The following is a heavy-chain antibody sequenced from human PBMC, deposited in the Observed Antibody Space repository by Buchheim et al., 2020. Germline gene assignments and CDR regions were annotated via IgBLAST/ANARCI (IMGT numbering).Heavy chain of an antibody. CDR3: AKEGYYYGMDV. J-gene: IGHJ6*02. Sequence: QVQLVESGGGVVQPGRSLRLSCAASGFTFSSYGMHWVRQAPGKGLEWVAVISYDGSNKYYADSVKGRFTISRDNSKNTLYLQMNSLRAEDTAVYYCAKEGYYYGMDVWGQGTT. CDR2: ISYDGSNK. CDR1: GFTFSSYG. V-gene: IGHV3-30*18.